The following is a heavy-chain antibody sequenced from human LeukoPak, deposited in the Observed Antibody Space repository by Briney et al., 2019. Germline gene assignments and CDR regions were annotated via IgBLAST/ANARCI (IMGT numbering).Heavy chain of an antibody. D-gene: IGHD5-12*01. J-gene: IGHJ4*01. CDR3: ARENSGYGYSFDY. Sequence: GASVKVSCKASGYTFTGYYIHWVRQAPGQGLEWMGWINPNSGGTNYAQKFQGRVTMTRDTSISTAYMELSSLRSEDTAVYYCARENSGYGYSFDYWXXXXXVTVSX. CDR2: INPNSGGT. CDR1: GYTFTGYY. V-gene: IGHV1-2*02.